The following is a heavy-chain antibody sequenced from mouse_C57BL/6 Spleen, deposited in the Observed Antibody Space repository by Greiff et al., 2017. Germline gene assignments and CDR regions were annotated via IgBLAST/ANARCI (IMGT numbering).Heavy chain of an antibody. CDR1: GFTFSSYA. D-gene: IGHD1-1*01. Sequence: EVQGVESGGGLVKPGGSLKLSCAASGFTFSSYAMSWVRQTPEKRLEWVATISDGGSYTYYPDNVKGRFTISRDNAKNNLYLQMSHLKSEDTAMYYCARDSAYYYGSSYGYFDVWGTGTTVTVSS. V-gene: IGHV5-4*01. CDR3: ARDSAYYYGSSYGYFDV. J-gene: IGHJ1*03. CDR2: ISDGGSYT.